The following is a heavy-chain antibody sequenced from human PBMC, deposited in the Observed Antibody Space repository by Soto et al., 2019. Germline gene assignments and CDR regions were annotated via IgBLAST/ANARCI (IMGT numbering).Heavy chain of an antibody. CDR2: IYHSGST. V-gene: IGHV4-4*02. D-gene: IGHD2-15*01. CDR1: SGSISSSNW. Sequence: QVQLQESGPGLVKPSGTLSLTCAVSSGSISSSNWWSWVRQPPGEGLEWIGEIYHSGSTNYNPSLKSRVTISVDKSKSQFALKLSSVTAADTAVYYCARASGGSCPNCIDYWGQGTLVTVSS. J-gene: IGHJ4*02. CDR3: ARASGGSCPNCIDY.